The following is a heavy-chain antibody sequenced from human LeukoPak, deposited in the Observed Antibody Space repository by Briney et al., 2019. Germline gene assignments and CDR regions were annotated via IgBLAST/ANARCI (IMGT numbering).Heavy chain of an antibody. Sequence: GGSLRLSCAASGFTFNRYWMSWVRQAPGKGLERVANIKQDGSEKYYVDSVKGRFTISRDNAKNSLYLQMNSLRAEDTAVYYCAREHSGYDFPGRDYYYMDVWGKGTTVTVSS. CDR1: GFTFNRYW. J-gene: IGHJ6*03. CDR3: AREHSGYDFPGRDYYYMDV. CDR2: IKQDGSEK. D-gene: IGHD5-12*01. V-gene: IGHV3-7*01.